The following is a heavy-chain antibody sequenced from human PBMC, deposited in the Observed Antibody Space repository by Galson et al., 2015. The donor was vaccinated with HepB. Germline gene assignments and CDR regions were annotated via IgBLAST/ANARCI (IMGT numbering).Heavy chain of an antibody. CDR2: ISTNGANI. J-gene: IGHJ3*02. CDR1: DSTFSSYT. Sequence: SLRLSCAASDSTFSSYTMNWVRQTPGKGLQWLSYISTNGANIHYADSVKGRFTIARDNAKNTMWLQMNSLRAEDTAVYYCATTKFGSGAYWTFDIWGPGTLFTVSS. V-gene: IGHV3-48*04. D-gene: IGHD4/OR15-4a*01. CDR3: ATTKFGSGAYWTFDI.